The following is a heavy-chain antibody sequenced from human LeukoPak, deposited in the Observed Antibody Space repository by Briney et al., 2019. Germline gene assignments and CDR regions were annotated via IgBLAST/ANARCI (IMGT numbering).Heavy chain of an antibody. CDR2: IRTYDDNA. CDR3: ARDRRLRFLEWSSIGYFQH. Sequence: ASVKVSCKASGSTFTGYYMHWVRQAPGQGLEWMGGIRTYDDNANYAERLQGRVTMTTDTSTSTAYMELRSLRSDDTAVYYCARDRRLRFLEWSSIGYFQHWGQGTLVTVSS. CDR1: GSTFTGYY. V-gene: IGHV1-18*04. D-gene: IGHD3-3*01. J-gene: IGHJ1*01.